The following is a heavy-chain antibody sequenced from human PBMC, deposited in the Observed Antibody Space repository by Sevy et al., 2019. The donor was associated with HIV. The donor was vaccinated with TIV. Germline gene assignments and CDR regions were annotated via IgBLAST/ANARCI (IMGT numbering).Heavy chain of an antibody. CDR2: ITSNGGST. J-gene: IGHJ4*02. D-gene: IGHD2-2*01. CDR1: GFTFSSSA. V-gene: IGHV3-23*01. CDR3: AKDHTTPAKYYFDS. Sequence: GGSLRLSCAASGFTFSSSAMTWVRQAPGKGLEWVSAITSNGGSTFYADSVKGRFTISRDNSKNTLSLQMNNLRVEDTAIYFCAKDHTTPAKYYFDSWGQGTLVTVSS.